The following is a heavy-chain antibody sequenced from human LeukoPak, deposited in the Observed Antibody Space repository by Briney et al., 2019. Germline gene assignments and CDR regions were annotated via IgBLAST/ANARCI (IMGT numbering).Heavy chain of an antibody. CDR2: IYYSGST. J-gene: IGHJ4*02. CDR1: GGSISSSSYY. CDR3: ARQGELLSPIAY. D-gene: IGHD1-26*01. V-gene: IGHV4-39*01. Sequence: PSETLSLTCTVSGGSISSSSYYRGWIRQPPGKGLEWIGSIYYSGSTFYNPSLKSRVTISVDTSKNQFSLKLSSVTAADTAVYYCARQGELLSPIAYWGQGTLVTVSS.